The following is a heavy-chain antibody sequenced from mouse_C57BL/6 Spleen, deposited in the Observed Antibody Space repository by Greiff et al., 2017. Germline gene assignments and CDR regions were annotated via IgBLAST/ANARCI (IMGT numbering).Heavy chain of an antibody. CDR1: GYAFSSYW. CDR2: IYPGDGDT. CDR3: ARGQLRLPFAY. J-gene: IGHJ3*01. D-gene: IGHD3-2*02. Sequence: VQLQQSGAELVKPGASVKISCKASGYAFSSYWMNWVKQRPGKGLEWIGQIYPGDGDTNYNGKFKGKATLTADKSSISAYMPLRSLTSEVSSVYFCARGQLRLPFAYWGQGTLVTVSA. V-gene: IGHV1-80*01.